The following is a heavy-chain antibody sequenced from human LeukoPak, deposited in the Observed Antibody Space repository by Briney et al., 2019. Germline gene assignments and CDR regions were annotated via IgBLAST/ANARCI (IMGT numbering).Heavy chain of an antibody. J-gene: IGHJ4*02. V-gene: IGHV4-39*07. CDR1: GGSISSSNYY. D-gene: IGHD3-22*01. CDR2: SYYSGST. CDR3: ATEAYYDSSGPHFDY. Sequence: SETLSLTCTVSGGSISSSNYYWGWIRQPPGKGLEWIGSSYYSGSTYYNPSLKSRVTISVNKSKNQFSLKLTSVTAADTAAYYCATEAYYDSSGPHFDYWGQGTLVTVSS.